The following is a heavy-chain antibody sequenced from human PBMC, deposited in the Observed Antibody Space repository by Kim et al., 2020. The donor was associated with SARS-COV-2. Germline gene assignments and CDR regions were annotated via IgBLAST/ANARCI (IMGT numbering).Heavy chain of an antibody. CDR2: IWYDGSKK. Sequence: GGSLRLSCAASGFTFSSYGMHWVRQAPGKGLEWVAVIWYDGSKKYYADSVKGRFTISRDNSQNTLYLPMNSLRAEDTAVYYCAKDGGGYSGMDVWGQGTTVTVSS. CDR3: AKDGGGYSGMDV. J-gene: IGHJ6*02. D-gene: IGHD2-15*01. CDR1: GFTFSSYG. V-gene: IGHV3-33*06.